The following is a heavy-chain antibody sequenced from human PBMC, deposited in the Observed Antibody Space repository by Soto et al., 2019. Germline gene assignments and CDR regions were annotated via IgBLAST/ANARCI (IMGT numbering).Heavy chain of an antibody. CDR3: AKYYTVKKSYYYYYGLDV. J-gene: IGHJ6*02. V-gene: IGHV3-23*01. Sequence: PGGSLRLSCTASGFPFSNYAMTWVRQAPGKGLEWVSTISGSGSSRYTADSVRGRFIISRDNSRNTLSLQMNGLRAEDTAIYYCAKYYTVKKSYYYYYGLDVWGQGTTVTVSS. CDR1: GFPFSNYA. CDR2: ISGSGSSR. D-gene: IGHD3-3*01.